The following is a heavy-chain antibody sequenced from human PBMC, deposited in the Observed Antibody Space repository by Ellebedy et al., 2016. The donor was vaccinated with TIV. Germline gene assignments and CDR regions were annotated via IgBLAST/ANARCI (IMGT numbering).Heavy chain of an antibody. J-gene: IGHJ6*03. CDR1: GGSISSYY. CDR2: IYYSGST. D-gene: IGHD3-10*01. V-gene: IGHV4-59*12. CDR3: ARESVSSSGSHYKGRYYMDV. Sequence: SETLSLTCTVSGGSISSYYWSWIRQPPGKGLEWIGYIYYSGSTNYNPSLKSRVTISVDTSKNQFSLKLSSVTAADTAVYYCARESVSSSGSHYKGRYYMDVWGKGTTVTVSS.